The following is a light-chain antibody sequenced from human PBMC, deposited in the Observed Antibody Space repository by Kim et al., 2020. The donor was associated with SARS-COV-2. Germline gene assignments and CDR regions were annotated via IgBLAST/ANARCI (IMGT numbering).Light chain of an antibody. CDR3: QQYGSSQYT. CDR2: GAS. Sequence: LAPGERAALACRASQGVSSSYFAWYQQTPGQAPRLLIYGASSRATGIPDRFSGSGSGTDFTLTISRLEPKDFAVYYCQQYGSSQYTFGQGTKLEI. CDR1: QGVSSSY. V-gene: IGKV3-20*01. J-gene: IGKJ2*01.